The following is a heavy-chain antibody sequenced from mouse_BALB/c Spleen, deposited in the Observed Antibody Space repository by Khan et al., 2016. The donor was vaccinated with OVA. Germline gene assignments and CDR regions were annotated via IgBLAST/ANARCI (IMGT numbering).Heavy chain of an antibody. CDR1: GFSLTSYG. CDR3: DKNRAGYAMDY. J-gene: IGHJ4*01. V-gene: IGHV2-5*01. CDR2: IWRGGSR. Sequence: QVQLKQSGPGLVQPSQSLSLTCTVSGFSLTSYGVHWVRQSPGKGLEWLAVIWRGGSRDSTAAFMSSLNITKENSKSQVFFKLHSLQADDTAIYYCDKNRAGYAMDYWGQGTTVTVSS.